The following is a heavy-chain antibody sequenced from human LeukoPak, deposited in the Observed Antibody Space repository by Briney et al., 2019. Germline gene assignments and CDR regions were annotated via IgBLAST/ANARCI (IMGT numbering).Heavy chain of an antibody. CDR1: ASTFSNDA. Sequence: GGSLRLSCAASASTFSNDAIHWVRQAPGKGLEWVALISYDGSNKYYADSVKGRFTISRDNSKNTLYLQMNSLRAEDTAVYYCARDRGSGYDYNAPFDYWGQGTLVTVSS. V-gene: IGHV3-30*04. CDR3: ARDRGSGYDYNAPFDY. CDR2: ISYDGSNK. D-gene: IGHD5-12*01. J-gene: IGHJ4*02.